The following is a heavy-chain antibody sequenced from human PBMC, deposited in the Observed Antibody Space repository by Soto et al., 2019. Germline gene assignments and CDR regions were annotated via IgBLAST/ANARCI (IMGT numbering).Heavy chain of an antibody. D-gene: IGHD3-3*01. CDR1: GYTFTNSD. J-gene: IGHJ6*02. V-gene: IGHV1-2*04. Sequence: GASVKVSCKASGYTFTNSDINWVRQATGQGLEWMGWINPNSGGTNYAQKFQDWATMTRDTSISTAYMDPVDTATYYCARTTYYDFWSGYSSYYYYYGMDVWGQGTTVTVSS. CDR3: YDFWSGYSSYYYYYGMDV. CDR2: INPNSGGT.